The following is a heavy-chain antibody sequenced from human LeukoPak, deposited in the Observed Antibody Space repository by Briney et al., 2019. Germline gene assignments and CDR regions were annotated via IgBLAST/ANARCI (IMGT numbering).Heavy chain of an antibody. D-gene: IGHD3-10*01. J-gene: IGHJ4*02. Sequence: GGSLRLSCAASGFTFSSYSMSWVRQAPGKGLEWVSYISSSSSAMYHADSMKGRFTISRDNAKNSLYLQMNNLRDEDTAVYYCARGSGNSFDYWGQGALVTVSS. V-gene: IGHV3-48*02. CDR1: GFTFSSYS. CDR3: ARGSGNSFDY. CDR2: ISSSSSAM.